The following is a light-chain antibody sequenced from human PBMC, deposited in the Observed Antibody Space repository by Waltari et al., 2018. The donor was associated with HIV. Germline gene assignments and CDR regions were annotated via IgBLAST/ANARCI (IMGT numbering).Light chain of an antibody. CDR3: QQYHKFPLP. Sequence: DIQMTQSPSALSTSVGDRVTITCRASQNIFSWLAWYQQKPGKAPKVLIYKASSLESGVPSRFSGVGSGTEFTLTISSLQPDDFATYYCQQYHKFPLPFGGGTKVEIK. CDR1: QNIFSW. J-gene: IGKJ4*01. CDR2: KAS. V-gene: IGKV1-5*03.